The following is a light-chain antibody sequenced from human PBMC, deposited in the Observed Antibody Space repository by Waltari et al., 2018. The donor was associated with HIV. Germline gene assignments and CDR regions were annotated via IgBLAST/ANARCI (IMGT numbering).Light chain of an antibody. J-gene: IGLJ2*01. CDR1: STNIRNNF. CDR2: DNT. CDR3: ATSERRLSRLL. Sequence: QSVFTQPPSVSAAPRPKVTISCSGASTNIRNNFVSWYHQLPATAPKHLIYDNTKRPSGIPARLSAAKTATSATLGTTGLQPGDEAAYFCATSERRLSRLLFGGGTRLTVL. V-gene: IGLV1-51*01.